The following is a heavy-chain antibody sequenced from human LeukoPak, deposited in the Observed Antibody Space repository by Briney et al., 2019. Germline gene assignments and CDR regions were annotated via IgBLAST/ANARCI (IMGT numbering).Heavy chain of an antibody. CDR1: GGSVSSSTYF. V-gene: IGHV4-39*01. D-gene: IGHD5-12*01. Sequence: SETLSLTCSVSGGSVSSSTYFWGWIRQPPGKGLEWIASIKYSGRTYYNPSLKSRVTISVDTSTSQFSLKVSPVTADDTAVYYCARLRDGRWLLEYWGQGTLVSVSS. CDR3: ARLRDGRWLLEY. J-gene: IGHJ4*02. CDR2: IKYSGRT.